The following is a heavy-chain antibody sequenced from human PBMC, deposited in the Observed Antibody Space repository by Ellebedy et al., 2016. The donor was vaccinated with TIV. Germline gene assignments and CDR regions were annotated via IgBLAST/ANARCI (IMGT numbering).Heavy chain of an antibody. D-gene: IGHD2-21*01. CDR1: GFTFSSYD. CDR3: ARVRFGDTAVDY. J-gene: IGHJ4*03. V-gene: IGHV3-13*01. CDR2: ISTAGGT. Sequence: GESLKISCAASGFTFSSYDMHWVRQGTGKGLEWVSAISTAGGTYYPGSVKGRFTLSRENAKNSLYLQITSLRAEDTAVYYCARVRFGDTAVDYWGQGTLVTVSS.